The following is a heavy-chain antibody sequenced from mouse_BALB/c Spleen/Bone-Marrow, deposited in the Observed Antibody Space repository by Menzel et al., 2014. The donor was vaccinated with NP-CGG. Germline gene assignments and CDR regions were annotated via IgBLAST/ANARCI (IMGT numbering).Heavy chain of an antibody. D-gene: IGHD4-1*01. CDR1: GFTFSSFG. CDR2: ISSGSTAI. V-gene: IGHV5-17*02. Sequence: EVKVVESGGGLVQPGGSRKLSCAASGFTFSSFGMHWVRQAPEKGLEWVAYISSGSTAICYADIVKGRFTISRDNPKNTLFLQMTSLRSEDTAMYYCARGGNWDDFDVWGAGTTVTVSS. J-gene: IGHJ1*01. CDR3: ARGGNWDDFDV.